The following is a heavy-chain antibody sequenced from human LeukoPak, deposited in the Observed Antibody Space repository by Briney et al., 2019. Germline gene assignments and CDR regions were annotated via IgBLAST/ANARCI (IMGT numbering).Heavy chain of an antibody. Sequence: SQTLSLTCAISGDSVSSKSAAWNWIRQSPSRGLEWLGRTYYRSKWYNDYAVSVKSRITINPDTSKNQFSLQLNSVTPEDTAVYYCAREAWSRGNSYYGIDVWGQGTTVTVSS. D-gene: IGHD2-8*02. V-gene: IGHV6-1*01. J-gene: IGHJ6*02. CDR1: GDSVSSKSAA. CDR3: AREAWSRGNSYYGIDV. CDR2: TYYRSKWYN.